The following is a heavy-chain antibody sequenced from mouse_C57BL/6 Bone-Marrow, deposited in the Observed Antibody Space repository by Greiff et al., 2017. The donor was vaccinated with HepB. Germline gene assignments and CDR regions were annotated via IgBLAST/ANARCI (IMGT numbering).Heavy chain of an antibody. Sequence: QVQLQQPGAELVMPGASVKLSCKASGYTFTSYWMHWVKQRPGQGLEWIGEIDPSDSYTNYNQKFKGKSTLTVDKSSSTAYMQLSSLTSEDSAVYYCALPRSYPNYFDYWGQGTTLTVSS. D-gene: IGHD1-1*01. CDR1: GYTFTSYW. CDR3: ALPRSYPNYFDY. V-gene: IGHV1-69*01. J-gene: IGHJ2*01. CDR2: IDPSDSYT.